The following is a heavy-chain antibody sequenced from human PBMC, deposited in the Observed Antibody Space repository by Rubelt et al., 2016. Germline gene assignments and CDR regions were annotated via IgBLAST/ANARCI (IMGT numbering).Heavy chain of an antibody. V-gene: IGHV3-30*04. CDR2: ISYDGSNK. CDR3: AKGVGAEAVGGMDV. CDR1: GFTFSSYA. J-gene: IGHJ6*02. D-gene: IGHD6-19*01. Sequence: VQLVESGGGLVKPGGSLRLSCEASGFTFSSYAMHWVRQAPGKGLAWVAIISYDGSNKYYADSVKGRFTISRDNSKNTLYLHMKSLSAEDTAVYYCAKGVGAEAVGGMDVWGQGTTVTVSS.